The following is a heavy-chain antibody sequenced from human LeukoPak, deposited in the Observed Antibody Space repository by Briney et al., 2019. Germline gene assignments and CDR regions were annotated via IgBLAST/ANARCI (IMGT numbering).Heavy chain of an antibody. CDR3: AKMSVTTHFDY. V-gene: IGHV3-9*01. D-gene: IGHD4-17*01. CDR2: ISWNSGSI. J-gene: IGHJ4*02. CDR1: GFTFDDYA. Sequence: QPGRSLRLSCAASGFTFDDYAMHWVRQAPGKGLEWVSGISWNSGSIGYADSVKGRFTISRDNAKNSLYLQMNSLRAEDTALYYCAKMSVTTHFDYWGQGTLVTVSS.